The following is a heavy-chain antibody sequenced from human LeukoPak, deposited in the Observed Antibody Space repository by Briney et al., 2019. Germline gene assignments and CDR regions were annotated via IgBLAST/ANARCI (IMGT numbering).Heavy chain of an antibody. Sequence: PGGSLRLSCAASGFTFSSYGMHWVRQAPGKGLEWVAVISYGGSNKYYADSVKGRFTISRDKSKNTLYLQMNSLRAEDTAVYYCAKGSDYYGSGSYYDYWGQGTLVTVSS. V-gene: IGHV3-30*18. CDR3: AKGSDYYGSGSYYDY. CDR2: ISYGGSNK. CDR1: GFTFSSYG. D-gene: IGHD3-10*01. J-gene: IGHJ4*02.